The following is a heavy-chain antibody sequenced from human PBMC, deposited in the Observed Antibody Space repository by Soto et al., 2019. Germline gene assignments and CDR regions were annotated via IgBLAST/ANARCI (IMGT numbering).Heavy chain of an antibody. J-gene: IGHJ4*02. V-gene: IGHV3-23*01. Sequence: GGSLRLPCAASGFTFSSYAMSWVRQAPGKGLEWVSAISGDGSSTYFADSGKGRFTISRDNSKNTLYLQMNSLRAEDTAVYYCAKDWEFDWPNYYFDYWGQGTLVTVSS. CDR1: GFTFSSYA. CDR3: AKDWEFDWPNYYFDY. D-gene: IGHD3-9*01. CDR2: ISGDGSST.